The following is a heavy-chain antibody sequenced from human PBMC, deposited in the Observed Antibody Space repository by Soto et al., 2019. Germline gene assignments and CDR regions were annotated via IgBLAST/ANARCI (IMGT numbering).Heavy chain of an antibody. D-gene: IGHD1-26*01. CDR2: IYPGDSNT. CDR3: ARLTGLFSERNIHLEQ. V-gene: IGHV5-51*01. J-gene: IGHJ4*02. Sequence: GESLKISCKGSGYSFTNYWIAWVPQMPGKGLEGMGIIYPGDSNTKYSPSFQGQVTMSADQSISTAYLQLSSLKASDTAMYYCARLTGLFSERNIHLEQWGQGTLVTVSS. CDR1: GYSFTNYW.